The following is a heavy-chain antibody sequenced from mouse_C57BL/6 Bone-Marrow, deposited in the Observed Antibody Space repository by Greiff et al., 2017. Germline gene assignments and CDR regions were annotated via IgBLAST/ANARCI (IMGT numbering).Heavy chain of an antibody. D-gene: IGHD1-1*01. CDR1: GYTFTSYW. CDR2: IDPSDSET. J-gene: IGHJ2*01. CDR3: ARPLYYYGSSYDY. V-gene: IGHV1-52*01. Sequence: QVQLKQPGAELVRPGSSVKLSCKASGYTFTSYWMHWVKQRPIQGLEWIGNIDPSDSETHYNQTFKDKATLTVDKSSSTAYMQLSSLTSEDSAVYYCARPLYYYGSSYDYWGQGTTLTVSS.